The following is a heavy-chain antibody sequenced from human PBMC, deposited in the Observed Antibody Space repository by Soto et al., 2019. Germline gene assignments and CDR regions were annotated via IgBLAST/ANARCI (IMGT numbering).Heavy chain of an antibody. CDR3: ARERSYCSSTSCYGVYYYYMDV. D-gene: IGHD2-2*01. V-gene: IGHV1-18*01. J-gene: IGHJ6*03. CDR2: ISAYNGNT. CDR1: GYTFTSYG. Sequence: QVQLVQSGAEVKKPGASVKVSCKASGYTFTSYGISWVRQAPGQGLEWMGWISAYNGNTNYAQKLQGRVTMTTDTSPSTAYMELRSLRSDDTAVYYCARERSYCSSTSCYGVYYYYMDVWGKGTTVTVSS.